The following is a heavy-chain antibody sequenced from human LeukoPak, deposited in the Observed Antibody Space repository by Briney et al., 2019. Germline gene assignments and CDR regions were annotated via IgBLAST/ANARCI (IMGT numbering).Heavy chain of an antibody. CDR2: ISASGGSA. Sequence: GGSLRLSCATSGFTFSSYAMSWVRQAPGKGLEWVSTISASGGSADYADSVKGRFPIARDNSNNTLYLQMNSVRAADTAVYYCAKVGRSGWSSSGGDFWGQGTLVAVSS. CDR3: AKVGRSGWSSSGGDF. D-gene: IGHD6-19*01. J-gene: IGHJ4*02. CDR1: GFTFSSYA. V-gene: IGHV3-23*01.